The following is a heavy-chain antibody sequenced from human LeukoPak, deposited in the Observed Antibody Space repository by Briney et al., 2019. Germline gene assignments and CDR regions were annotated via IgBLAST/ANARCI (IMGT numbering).Heavy chain of an antibody. CDR1: GFTFSSYS. V-gene: IGHV3-21*01. CDR3: ARDRGGYSVYDFGYYYGMDV. CDR2: ISSSSSYI. D-gene: IGHD5/OR15-5a*01. J-gene: IGHJ6*02. Sequence: PGGSLRLSCAASGFTFSSYSMNWVRQAPGKGLEWVSSISSSSSYIYYADSVKGRFTISRDNAKNSLYLQMNSLRAEDTAVYYCARDRGGYSVYDFGYYYGMDVWGQGTTVTVSS.